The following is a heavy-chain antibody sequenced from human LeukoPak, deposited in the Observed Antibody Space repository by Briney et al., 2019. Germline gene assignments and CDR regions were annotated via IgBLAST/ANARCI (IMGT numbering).Heavy chain of an antibody. CDR3: AREAAVLNLYYYYGMDV. CDR1: GFTFNSYW. D-gene: IGHD6-25*01. CDR2: IKQDGSEK. Sequence: PGGSLRLSCAASGFTFNSYWMSWVRQAPGKGLEWVANIKQDGSEKCYVDSVKGRFTISRDDATNSLFLQMNTLRAEDTAVYYCAREAAVLNLYYYYGMDVWGQGTTVTVSS. J-gene: IGHJ6*02. V-gene: IGHV3-7*01.